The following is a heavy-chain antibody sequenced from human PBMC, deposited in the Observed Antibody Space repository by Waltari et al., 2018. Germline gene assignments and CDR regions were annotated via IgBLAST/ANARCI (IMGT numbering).Heavy chain of an antibody. Sequence: QVQLQESGPGLVKPSETLSLTCTVSGGSIRSYYWSWIRQPPGKGLEWIGYIYTSGSTNYNPSLKSRVTISVDTSKNQFSLKLSSVTAADTAVYYCANILTGSWGQGTLVTVSS. J-gene: IGHJ4*02. CDR2: IYTSGST. CDR1: GGSIRSYY. D-gene: IGHD3-9*01. V-gene: IGHV4-4*09. CDR3: ANILTGS.